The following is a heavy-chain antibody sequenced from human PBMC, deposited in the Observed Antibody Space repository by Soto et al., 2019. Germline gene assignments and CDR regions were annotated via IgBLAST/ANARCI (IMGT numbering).Heavy chain of an antibody. D-gene: IGHD2-21*02. J-gene: IGHJ4*02. Sequence: QVQLVQSGAEVKKHGASVKASCKESGDTFTSYYIHWVRQAPGQGLEWMGTVNPSGGHTTYAQHFLGRLTMTRDTSTSQLYMELTSLTSEDTAIYYCARGGQVVVVTAALDYGGQGTLVTVPP. CDR3: ARGGQVVVVTAALDY. CDR1: GDTFTSYY. CDR2: VNPSGGHT. V-gene: IGHV1-46*01.